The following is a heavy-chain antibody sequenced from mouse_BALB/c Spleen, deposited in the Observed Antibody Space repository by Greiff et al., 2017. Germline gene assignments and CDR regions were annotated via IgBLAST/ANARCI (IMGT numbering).Heavy chain of an antibody. Sequence: EVKLVESGGGLVQPGGSRKLSCAASGFTFSSFGMHWVRQAPEKGLEWVAYISSGSSTIYYADRVKGRFTISRDNPKNTLFLQMTSLRSEDTAMYYCARTPNYGKIYFDYWGQGTTLTVSS. CDR2: ISSGSSTI. D-gene: IGHD2-1*01. CDR3: ARTPNYGKIYFDY. V-gene: IGHV5-17*02. CDR1: GFTFSSFG. J-gene: IGHJ2*01.